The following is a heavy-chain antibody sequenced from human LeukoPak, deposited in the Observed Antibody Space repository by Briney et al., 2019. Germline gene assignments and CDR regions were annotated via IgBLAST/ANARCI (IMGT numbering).Heavy chain of an antibody. V-gene: IGHV1-2*02. CDR2: INPNSGGT. CDR3: ASAVVTGQYDAFDI. CDR1: GYTFTGYY. Sequence: ASVKVSCKASGYTFTGYYMHWVRQAPGQGLEWMGWINPNSGGTNYAQKFQGRVTMTRDTSISTAYMELSRLRSDGTAVYYCASAVVTGQYDAFDIWGQGTMVTVSS. J-gene: IGHJ3*02. D-gene: IGHD2-21*02.